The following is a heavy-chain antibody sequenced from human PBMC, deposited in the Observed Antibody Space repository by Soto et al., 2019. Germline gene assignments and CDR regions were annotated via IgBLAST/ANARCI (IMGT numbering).Heavy chain of an antibody. Sequence: QVQLVQSGAEVKKPGSSVKVSCKASGGTFSSYAISWVRQAPGQGLEWMGGIIPISGTANYAQKFQGRVTITADESTSTADMKLSSLITEDTAVYYCARSHGSSTSLEIYYYYYYGMDVWGQGTTVTVSS. J-gene: IGHJ6*02. V-gene: IGHV1-69*01. D-gene: IGHD2-2*01. CDR3: ARSHGSSTSLEIYYYYYYGMDV. CDR2: IIPISGTA. CDR1: GGTFSSYA.